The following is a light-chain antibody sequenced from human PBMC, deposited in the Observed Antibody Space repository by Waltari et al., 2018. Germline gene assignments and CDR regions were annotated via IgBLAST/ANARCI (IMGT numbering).Light chain of an antibody. J-gene: IGKJ3*01. CDR2: GVY. V-gene: IGKV1-39*01. CDR1: QSVSNY. Sequence: EIQMTQSPSSLSASIGDRVTITCRASQSVSNYLSWYQQKPGKAPKLLIYGVYNLQSGVPASFIASGSGTDFTLTIRSLQPDDFSIYYCQQSYSTLMYTFGPGTRVDVK. CDR3: QQSYSTLMYT.